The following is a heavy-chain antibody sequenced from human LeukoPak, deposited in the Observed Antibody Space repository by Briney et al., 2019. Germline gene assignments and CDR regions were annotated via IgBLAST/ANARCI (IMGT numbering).Heavy chain of an antibody. CDR3: AIMTGPFDP. CDR1: GGSFSGYY. V-gene: IGHV4-34*01. J-gene: IGHJ5*02. CDR2: INHSGST. Sequence: SETLSLTCAVYGGSFSGYYWSWIRQPPGKGLEWIGEINHSGSTNYNPSLKSRVTISVDMSKNQFSLKLSSVTAADTAVYYCAIMTGPFDPWGQGTLVTVSS. D-gene: IGHD3-9*01.